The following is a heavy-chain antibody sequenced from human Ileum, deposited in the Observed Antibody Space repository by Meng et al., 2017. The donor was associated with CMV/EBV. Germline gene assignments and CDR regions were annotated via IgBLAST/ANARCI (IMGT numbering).Heavy chain of an antibody. CDR1: YSFTSYW. J-gene: IGHJ4*02. Sequence: YSFTSYWIGWVRQMPGKGLEWMGIIYPGDSDTRYSPSFQGQVTISADKSISTAYLQWSSLKASDTAMYYCARHRYYYYSSGYYYFDYWGQGTLVTVSS. CDR2: IYPGDSDT. CDR3: ARHRYYYYSSGYYYFDY. V-gene: IGHV5-51*01. D-gene: IGHD3-22*01.